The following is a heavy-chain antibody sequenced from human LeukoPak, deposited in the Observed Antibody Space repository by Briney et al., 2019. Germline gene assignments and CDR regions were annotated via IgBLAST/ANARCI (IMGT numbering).Heavy chain of an antibody. CDR3: ARDPLRYCSSTSCPHDAFDI. CDR1: GFTFSSYS. Sequence: GGSLTLSCAASGFTFSSYSMNWVRQAPGKGLEWVSSISSSSSYIYYADSVKGRFTISRDNAKNSLYLQMNSLRAEDTAVYYCARDPLRYCSSTSCPHDAFDIWGQGTMVTVSS. V-gene: IGHV3-21*01. J-gene: IGHJ3*02. D-gene: IGHD2-2*01. CDR2: ISSSSSYI.